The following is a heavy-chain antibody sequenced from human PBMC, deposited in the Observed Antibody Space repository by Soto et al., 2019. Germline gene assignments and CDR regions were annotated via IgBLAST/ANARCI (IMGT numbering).Heavy chain of an antibody. CDR1: GGSISNDY. CDR3: ARMNYYDTTGYHFDY. D-gene: IGHD3-22*01. J-gene: IGHJ4*02. CDR2: VHYSGST. V-gene: IGHV4-59*01. Sequence: SETQSLSCRVSGGSISNDYWTWIRQPPGKRLEWIGYVHYSGSTNYNPSLKSRVTISVDTSKNQFSLKLNSVTAADTAVYYCARMNYYDTTGYHFDYWGQGMMVTV.